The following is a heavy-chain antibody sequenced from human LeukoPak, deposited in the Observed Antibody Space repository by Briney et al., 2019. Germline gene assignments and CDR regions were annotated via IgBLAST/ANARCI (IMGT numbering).Heavy chain of an antibody. CDR2: IKQDGTDK. CDR3: ARGSGKPFDY. V-gene: IGHV3-7*01. CDR1: TFAFSSYW. Sequence: GGSLRLSCAASTFAFSSYWMSWVRQAPGKGLEWVANIKQDGTDKYYVDSVKGRFTISRDNAKNSLYLQMNSLRAEDTAVYYCARGSGKPFDYWGQGTLVTVSS. D-gene: IGHD1-14*01. J-gene: IGHJ4*02.